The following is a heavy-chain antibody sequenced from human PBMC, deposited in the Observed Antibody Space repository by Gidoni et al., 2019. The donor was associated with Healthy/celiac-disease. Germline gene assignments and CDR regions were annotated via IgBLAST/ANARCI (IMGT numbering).Heavy chain of an antibody. CDR3: ARGRNSIAVALLLEYYGMDV. Sequence: QVQLVESGGGVVQPGRSLRLSCAASGFTCRSYAMHWVRQAPGKGLGWWAVISYDGINTYYSDSVKGRFTISRDNSKNTLYLQMHSLSAEDTAVYYCARGRNSIAVALLLEYYGMDVWGQGTTVTVSS. D-gene: IGHD6-19*01. CDR1: GFTCRSYA. CDR2: ISYDGINT. V-gene: IGHV3-30*01. J-gene: IGHJ6*02.